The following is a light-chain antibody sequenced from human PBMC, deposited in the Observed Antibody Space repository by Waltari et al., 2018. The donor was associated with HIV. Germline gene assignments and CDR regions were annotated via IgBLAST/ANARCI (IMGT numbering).Light chain of an antibody. CDR3: QQYKTAPHT. CDR2: KAS. V-gene: IGKV1-5*03. CDR1: QSVGNW. Sequence: DIQMTQSPSTLSVSVGDRVSITCRASQSVGNWLAWYQQKPGKAPNRLIYKASYLQTGVPSRFSGSGSGTEFTLTISSLQPDDFATYYCQQYKTAPHTFGQGTKLDI. J-gene: IGKJ2*01.